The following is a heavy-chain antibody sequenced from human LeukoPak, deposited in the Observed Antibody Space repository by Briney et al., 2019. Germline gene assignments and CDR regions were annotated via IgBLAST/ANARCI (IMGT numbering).Heavy chain of an antibody. D-gene: IGHD3-10*01. CDR2: INPSSGGT. J-gene: IGHJ4*02. Sequence: ASVKVSCMASGYTFTGYYMHWVRQAPGQGLEWMGIINPSSGGTSYTQKFQGRVTMTRDTSTSTVYVELSSLRSEDSAVYYCARLSRPPGSVNYGPGFDYWGQGSLVTVSS. CDR3: ARLSRPPGSVNYGPGFDY. CDR1: GYTFTGYY. V-gene: IGHV1-46*01.